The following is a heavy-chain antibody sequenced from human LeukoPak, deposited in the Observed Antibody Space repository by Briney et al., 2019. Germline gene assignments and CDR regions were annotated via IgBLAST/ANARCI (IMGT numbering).Heavy chain of an antibody. Sequence: PSETLSLTCTVSGYSISSGYYWGWIRQPPGKGLEWIGSIYHSGSTYYNPSLKSRVTISVDTSKNQFSLKLSSVTAADTAVYYCATGEFYDYVWGSYRYYFDYWGQGTLVTVSS. CDR2: IYHSGST. CDR3: ATGEFYDYVWGSYRYYFDY. D-gene: IGHD3-16*01. CDR1: GYSISSGYY. J-gene: IGHJ4*02. V-gene: IGHV4-38-2*02.